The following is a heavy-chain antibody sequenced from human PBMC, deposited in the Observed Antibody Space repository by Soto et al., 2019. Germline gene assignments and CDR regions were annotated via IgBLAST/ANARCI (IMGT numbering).Heavy chain of an antibody. CDR3: GREQNSGYYRTADY. V-gene: IGHV3-30*14. Sequence: QVQLVESGGGVVQPGRSLRLSCKASGFTLSDYNMHWVRQAPGKGLEWLGVIFYDESGHFYADSMEGRFTISRDASKNTLYLQMNSLRLEDTAVYFCGREQNSGYYRTADYWGQGTLVTVSS. CDR2: IFYDESGH. D-gene: IGHD3-22*01. CDR1: GFTLSDYN. J-gene: IGHJ4*02.